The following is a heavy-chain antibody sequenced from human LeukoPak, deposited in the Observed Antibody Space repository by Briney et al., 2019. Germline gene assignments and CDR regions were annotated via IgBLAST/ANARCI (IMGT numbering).Heavy chain of an antibody. Sequence: PSETLSLTCAVSGVSIVSNYWWNWVRQSPEKGLEWIGQIHHSGSTIYNPSLKSRVTISVDKSRSQLSLKVDSVTAADSAVYYCARDCSGDGCYSRTLAIWGQGTMVIVSS. CDR2: IHHSGST. J-gene: IGHJ3*02. CDR3: ARDCSGDGCYSRTLAI. D-gene: IGHD2-15*01. V-gene: IGHV4-4*02. CDR1: GVSIVSNYW.